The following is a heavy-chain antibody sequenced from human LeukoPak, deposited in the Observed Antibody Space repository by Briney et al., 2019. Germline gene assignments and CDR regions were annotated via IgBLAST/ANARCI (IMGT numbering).Heavy chain of an antibody. J-gene: IGHJ6*03. D-gene: IGHD3-10*01. CDR2: IYSGGST. CDR3: ASGSGSYRTPYYYMDV. Sequence: GGSLRLSCAASGFTVSSNYMSWVRQAPGKGLEWVSVIYSGGSTYYADSVKGRFTISRDNSKNTLYLQMNSLRAEGTAVYYCASGSGSYRTPYYYMDVWGTGTTVTVYS. CDR1: GFTVSSNY. V-gene: IGHV3-53*01.